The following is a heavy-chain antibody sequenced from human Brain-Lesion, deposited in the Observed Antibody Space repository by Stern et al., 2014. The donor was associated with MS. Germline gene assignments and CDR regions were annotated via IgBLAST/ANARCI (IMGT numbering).Heavy chain of an antibody. CDR3: ARHDSVPRPSQLYSARDRGPGYFDY. J-gene: IGHJ4*02. D-gene: IGHD1-26*01. V-gene: IGHV4-39*01. CDR2: IYYSGFT. Sequence: VQLVESGPGLVKPSETLSLTCTVSGGSISSSTYYWAWIRQPPGKGLEWIGNIYYSGFTYYNPSLKSRVTIYVDMSKNQFPLKLSSVAAADTAIYYCARHDSVPRPSQLYSARDRGPGYFDYWGQGTLVTVSS. CDR1: GGSISSSTYY.